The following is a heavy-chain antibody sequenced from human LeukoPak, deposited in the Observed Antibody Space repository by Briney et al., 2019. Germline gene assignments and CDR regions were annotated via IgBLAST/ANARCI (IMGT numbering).Heavy chain of an antibody. D-gene: IGHD6-19*01. CDR3: AKGAGGWAPFDH. V-gene: IGHV3-23*01. J-gene: IGHJ4*02. Sequence: GGSLRLSYAASGFTFRNYAMSWVRQAPGKGLEWVSVIGGVGSSTYYADSVKGRFTISRDNSKNTLYLQMNSLRAEDTAVYFCAKGAGGWAPFDHWGQGTLVTVSS. CDR1: GFTFRNYA. CDR2: IGGVGSST.